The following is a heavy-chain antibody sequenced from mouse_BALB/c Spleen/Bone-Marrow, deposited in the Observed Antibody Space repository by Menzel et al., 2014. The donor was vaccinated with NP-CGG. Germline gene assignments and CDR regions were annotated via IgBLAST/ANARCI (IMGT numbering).Heavy chain of an antibody. J-gene: IGHJ3*01. CDR3: ATLTGTSY. D-gene: IGHD4-1*01. CDR2: ITNGGGST. CDR1: GFPFSSYT. V-gene: IGHV5-12-2*01. Sequence: EVQLVESGGGLVQPGGSLKLSCAASGFPFSSYTMSWVRKTPEKRLEWVAFITNGGGSTYYPDTLKGRFTISRDDAKNTLYLQMSSLKSEDTAMYYCATLTGTSYWGQGTLVTVSA.